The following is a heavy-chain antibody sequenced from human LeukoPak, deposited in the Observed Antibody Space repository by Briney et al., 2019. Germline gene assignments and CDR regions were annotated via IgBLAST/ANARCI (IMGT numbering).Heavy chain of an antibody. J-gene: IGHJ4*02. CDR1: GYTLTSYY. CDR3: ARGGLRDGYNPRFGY. CDR2: INPSGGST. Sequence: ASVKVSCKASGYTLTSYYMHWVRQAPGQGLEWMGIINPSGGSTSYAQKFQGRVTMTRDMSTSTVYMELSSLRSEDTAVYYCARGGLRDGYNPRFGYWGREPWSPSPQ. D-gene: IGHD5-24*01. V-gene: IGHV1-46*01.